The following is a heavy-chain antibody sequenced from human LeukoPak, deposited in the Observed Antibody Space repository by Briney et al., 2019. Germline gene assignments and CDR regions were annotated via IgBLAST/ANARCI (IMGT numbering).Heavy chain of an antibody. Sequence: GGSLRLSCAASGFTFSSYGMHWVRQAPGKGLEWVSIIYSGGTTYYADSVKGRFTVSKDNSMNTLYLQLNSLRAEDTALYYCARDSSSHYFDYWGQGTLVTVSS. J-gene: IGHJ4*02. CDR3: ARDSSSHYFDY. CDR2: IYSGGTT. D-gene: IGHD6-6*01. CDR1: GFTFSSYG. V-gene: IGHV3-66*01.